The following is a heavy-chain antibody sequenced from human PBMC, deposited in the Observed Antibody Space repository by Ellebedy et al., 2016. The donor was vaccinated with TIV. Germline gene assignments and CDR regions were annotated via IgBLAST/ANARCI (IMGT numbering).Heavy chain of an antibody. CDR1: GFTFSSYS. D-gene: IGHD6-19*01. Sequence: GESLKISCAASGFTFSSYSMNWVRQAPGKGLEWVSSISDRSTYIYYAASVKGRFAISRDNSENTLYLQVNSLTTEDTAVYYCARDRPGTVVAGALEYWGQGTLVTVSS. V-gene: IGHV3-21*01. J-gene: IGHJ4*02. CDR2: ISDRSTYI. CDR3: ARDRPGTVVAGALEY.